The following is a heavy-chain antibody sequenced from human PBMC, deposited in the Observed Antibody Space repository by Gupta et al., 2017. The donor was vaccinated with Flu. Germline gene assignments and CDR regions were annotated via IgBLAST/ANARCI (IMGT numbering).Heavy chain of an antibody. CDR2: INTNAGNP. V-gene: IGHV7-4-1*01. J-gene: IGHJ5*02. CDR3: ARGDGGNFRRNWIDP. Sequence: QVQLVQSGSELKKPGASVKVSSKASGYTFSDYAIYWVGQAPGQGLEWMGWINTNAGNPTYAQGFTGRFVFSLDTSVSTAYLQIGSLKAEDTAVYYCARGDGGNFRRNWIDPWGQGTLVTVSS. CDR1: GYTFSDYA. D-gene: IGHD4-23*01.